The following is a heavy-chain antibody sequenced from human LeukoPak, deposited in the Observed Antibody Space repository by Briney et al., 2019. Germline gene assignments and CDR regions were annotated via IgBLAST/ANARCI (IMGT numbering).Heavy chain of an antibody. D-gene: IGHD4-17*01. J-gene: IGHJ6*02. Sequence: NTSETLSLTCTVSGGSISSGDYYWSWIRQPPGKGLEWIGYIYYSGSTYYNPSLKSRVTISVDTSKNQFSLKLSSVTAAGTAVYYCARETTVTGYGMDVWGQGTTVTVSS. CDR1: GGSISSGDYY. CDR3: ARETTVTGYGMDV. CDR2: IYYSGST. V-gene: IGHV4-30-4*01.